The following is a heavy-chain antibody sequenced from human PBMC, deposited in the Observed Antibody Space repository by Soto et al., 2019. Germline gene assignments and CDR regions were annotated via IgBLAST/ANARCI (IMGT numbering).Heavy chain of an antibody. Sequence: PGGSLRLSCAASGFTFSSYWMHWVRRAPGKGLVWVSRINSDGSSTSYADSVKGRFTISRDNAKNTLYLQMNSLRAEDTAVYYCARGDSSGYYQYYFDYWGQGTLVTVSS. CDR3: ARGDSSGYYQYYFDY. CDR2: INSDGSST. CDR1: GFTFSSYW. D-gene: IGHD3-22*01. J-gene: IGHJ4*02. V-gene: IGHV3-74*01.